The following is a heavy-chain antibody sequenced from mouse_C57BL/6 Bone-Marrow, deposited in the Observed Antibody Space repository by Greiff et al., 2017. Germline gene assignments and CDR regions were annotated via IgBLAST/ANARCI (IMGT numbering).Heavy chain of an antibody. D-gene: IGHD1-1*01. CDR1: GFTFSDYG. V-gene: IGHV5-17*01. J-gene: IGHJ4*01. CDR2: ISRGSSTI. CDR3: AKPPLYYYGSSSYDMDY. Sequence: EVMLVESGGGLVKPGGSLKLSCAASGFTFSDYGMHWVRQAPEKGLEWVAYISRGSSTIYYADTVKGRFTISRDNAKNTLFLQMTSLRSEDTAMYYCAKPPLYYYGSSSYDMDYWGQGTSVTVSS.